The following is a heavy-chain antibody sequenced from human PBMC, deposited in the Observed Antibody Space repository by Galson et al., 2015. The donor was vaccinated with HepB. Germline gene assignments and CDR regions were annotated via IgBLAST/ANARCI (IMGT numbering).Heavy chain of an antibody. CDR2: ISGSGGST. D-gene: IGHD5-18*01. J-gene: IGHJ6*02. CDR3: AKDPGGYSYGPYYYGMDV. V-gene: IGHV3-23*01. CDR1: GFTFSSYA. Sequence: SLRLSCAASGFTFSSYAMSWVRQAPGKGLEWVSAISGSGGSTYYADSVKGRFTISRDNSKNTLYLQMNSLRAEDTAVYYCAKDPGGYSYGPYYYGMDVWGQGTTVTVSS.